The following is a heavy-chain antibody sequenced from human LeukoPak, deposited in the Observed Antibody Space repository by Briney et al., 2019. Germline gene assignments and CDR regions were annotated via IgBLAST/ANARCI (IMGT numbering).Heavy chain of an antibody. CDR2: INHSGST. CDR3: ARGLSSGRNWFDP. V-gene: IGHV4-34*01. CDR1: GGSFSGYY. D-gene: IGHD6-19*01. J-gene: IGHJ5*02. Sequence: SETLSLTCAVYGGSFSGYYWSWIRQPPGKGLEWIGEINHSGSTNYNPSLKSRVTISVDTSKNQFSLKLSSVTAADTAVYYCARGLSSGRNWFDPWGQGTLVTVSS.